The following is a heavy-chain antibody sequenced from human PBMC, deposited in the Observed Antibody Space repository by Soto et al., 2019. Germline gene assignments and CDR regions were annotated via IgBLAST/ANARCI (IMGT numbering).Heavy chain of an antibody. CDR1: GGSISSYY. CDR2: IYYSGNT. D-gene: IGHD1-7*01. Sequence: PSEALSVTCTVSGGSISSYYWTWIRQPPGKGLEWIGYIYYSGNTNYNPSLKSRVTISIDTSKNQFSLILNSVTAADTAVYYCARGNWNYIFSNFDYWGQGTLVTVSS. J-gene: IGHJ4*02. CDR3: ARGNWNYIFSNFDY. V-gene: IGHV4-59*01.